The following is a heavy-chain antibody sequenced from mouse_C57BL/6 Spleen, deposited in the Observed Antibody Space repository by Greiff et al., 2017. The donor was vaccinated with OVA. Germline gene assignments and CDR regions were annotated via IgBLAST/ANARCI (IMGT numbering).Heavy chain of an antibody. CDR2: INPNNGGT. CDR3: ARSREFITTVVDAMDY. Sequence: EVQLQQSGPELVKPGASVKIPCKASGYTFTDYNMDWVKQSHGKSLEWIGDINPNNGGTIYNQKFKGKATLTVDKSSSTAYMELRSLTSEDTAVYYCARSREFITTVVDAMDYWGQGTSVTVSS. V-gene: IGHV1-18*01. J-gene: IGHJ4*01. CDR1: GYTFTDYN. D-gene: IGHD1-1*01.